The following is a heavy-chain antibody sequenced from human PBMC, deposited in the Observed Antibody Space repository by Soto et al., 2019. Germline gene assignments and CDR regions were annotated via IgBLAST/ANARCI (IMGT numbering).Heavy chain of an antibody. CDR2: ISSSSSYI. J-gene: IGHJ6*02. CDR3: ARDWAYRSSWPTHGMDV. V-gene: IGHV3-21*01. CDR1: GFTFSSYS. D-gene: IGHD6-13*01. Sequence: PGGSLRLSCAASGFTFSSYSMNWVRQAPGEGLEWVSSISSSSSYIYCAYSVKGRFTISRDNAKNSLYLQMNSLRAQDTAVYYCARDWAYRSSWPTHGMDVWGQGTTVTVSS.